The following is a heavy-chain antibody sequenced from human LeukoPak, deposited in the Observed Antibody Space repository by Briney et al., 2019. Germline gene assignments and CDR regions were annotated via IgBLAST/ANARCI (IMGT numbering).Heavy chain of an antibody. V-gene: IGHV4-4*07. CDR1: GGSISSYH. Sequence: SETLSLTCTVSGGSISSYHWSWIRQPAGKGLEWIGHFYTSRSTNYNPSLKSRVTMSVDTSRNQFSLKLTSVTAADTAVYYCASGGTHYSLWGQGTLVTVSS. J-gene: IGHJ4*02. D-gene: IGHD3-10*01. CDR3: ASGGTHYSL. CDR2: FYTSRST.